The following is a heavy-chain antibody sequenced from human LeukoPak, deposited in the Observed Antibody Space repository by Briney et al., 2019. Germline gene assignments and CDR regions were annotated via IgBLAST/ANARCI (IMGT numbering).Heavy chain of an antibody. Sequence: GESLKISCKGSGYSFTSYWIGRVRQMPGKGLEWMGIIYPGDSDTRYSPSFQGQVTISADRSISTAYLQWSSLKASDTAMYYCARHIGQWLPPYYYYYMDAWGKGTTVTISS. J-gene: IGHJ6*03. CDR2: IYPGDSDT. CDR1: GYSFTSYW. D-gene: IGHD6-19*01. CDR3: ARHIGQWLPPYYYYYMDA. V-gene: IGHV5-51*01.